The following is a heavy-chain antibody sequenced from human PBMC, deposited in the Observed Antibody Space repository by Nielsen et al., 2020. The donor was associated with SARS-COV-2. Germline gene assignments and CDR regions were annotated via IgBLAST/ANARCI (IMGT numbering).Heavy chain of an antibody. Sequence: ASVKVSCKASGYTFISYGISWVRQAPGQGLEWTGWISAFNGNTNYAQKLQGRVTMTTDTSTSTAYMELRGLRSDDTAVYYCARDHTMLRGRVLYFDLWGRGTLVTVSS. V-gene: IGHV1-18*04. J-gene: IGHJ2*01. D-gene: IGHD3-10*01. CDR2: ISAFNGNT. CDR3: ARDHTMLRGRVLYFDL. CDR1: GYTFISYG.